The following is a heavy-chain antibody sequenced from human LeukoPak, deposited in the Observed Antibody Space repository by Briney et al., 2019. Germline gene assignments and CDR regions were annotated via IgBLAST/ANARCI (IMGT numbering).Heavy chain of an antibody. J-gene: IGHJ4*02. CDR1: GFTFSNAW. CDR3: ASDGGSYYLI. CDR2: ISSSGSTI. V-gene: IGHV3-11*01. D-gene: IGHD1-26*01. Sequence: GGSLRLSCAASGFTFSNAWMNWVRQAPGKGLEWVSYISSSGSTIYYADSVKGRFTISRDNAKNSLYLQMNSLRAEDTAVYYCASDGGSYYLIWGQGTLVTVSS.